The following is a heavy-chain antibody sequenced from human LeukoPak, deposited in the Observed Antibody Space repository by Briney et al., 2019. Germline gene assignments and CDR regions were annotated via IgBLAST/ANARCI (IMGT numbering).Heavy chain of an antibody. V-gene: IGHV4-30-4*01. CDR1: GDSISSADYY. CDR3: ARYRSMVVVAFYP. CDR2: IYYSGSA. D-gene: IGHD2-15*01. Sequence: SETLSLTCTVSGDSISSADYYWSWIRQPPGKGLEWIGYIYYSGSAYYNPSLKSRVTLSVDTSKNQFSLKLSSVTAADTAVYYCARYRSMVVVAFYPWGQGTLATVSS. J-gene: IGHJ5*02.